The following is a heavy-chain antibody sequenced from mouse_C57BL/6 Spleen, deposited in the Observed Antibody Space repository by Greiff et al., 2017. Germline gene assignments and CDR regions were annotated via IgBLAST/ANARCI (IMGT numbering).Heavy chain of an antibody. CDR1: GYTFTSYW. CDR2: IDPSDSET. Sequence: QVQLQQPGAELVRPGSSVKLSCKASGYTFTSYWMHWVKQRPIQGLEWIGNIDPSDSETHYNQKFKDKATLTVDKSSSTAYMQLSSLTSEDSAVXYCAREEYDGYYYYAMDYWGQGTSVTVSS. J-gene: IGHJ4*01. CDR3: AREEYDGYYYYAMDY. V-gene: IGHV1-52*01. D-gene: IGHD2-3*01.